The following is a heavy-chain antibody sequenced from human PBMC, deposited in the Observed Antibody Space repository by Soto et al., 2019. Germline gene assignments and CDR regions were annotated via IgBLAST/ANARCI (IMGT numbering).Heavy chain of an antibody. D-gene: IGHD2-21*02. CDR2: VRFDAINK. V-gene: IGHV3-30*02. CDR1: GVACSSYG. J-gene: IGHJ4*02. CDR3: AKLTNCGGDWSFDY. Sequence: QVQLVESGGGVVQPGGSLRLSCATSGVACSSYGMHWVRQAPGKGLEWVAVVRFDAINKYYSDSGKGRFTISSDNSKSMVYLQMNSLRPADTSVYYWAKLTNCGGDWSFDYWGQGTLVSVSS.